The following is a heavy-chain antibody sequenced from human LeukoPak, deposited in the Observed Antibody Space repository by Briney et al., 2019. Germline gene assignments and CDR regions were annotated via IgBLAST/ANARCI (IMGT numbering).Heavy chain of an antibody. D-gene: IGHD6-13*01. J-gene: IGHJ5*02. CDR3: ARGSKSSSWFNWFDP. CDR2: IYYSGST. CDR1: GGSISSHY. Sequence: SETLSLTCTVSGGSISSHYWSWIRQPPGKGLEWIGYIYYSGSTNYNPSLKSRVTISVDTSKNQFSLKLSSVTAADTAVYYCARGSKSSSWFNWFDPWGQGTLVTVSS. V-gene: IGHV4-59*11.